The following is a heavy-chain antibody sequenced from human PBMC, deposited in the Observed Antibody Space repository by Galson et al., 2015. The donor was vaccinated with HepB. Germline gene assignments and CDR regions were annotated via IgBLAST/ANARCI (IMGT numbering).Heavy chain of an antibody. CDR3: ARALGVPAAVHDAFDI. V-gene: IGHV1-2*02. J-gene: IGHJ3*02. Sequence: SVKVSCKASGYTFTGYYMHWVRQAPGQGLEWMGWINPNSGGTNYAQKFQGRVTMTRDTSISTAYMELSRLRSDDTAVYYCARALGVPAAVHDAFDIWGQGTMVTVSS. CDR2: INPNSGGT. D-gene: IGHD2-2*01. CDR1: GYTFTGYY.